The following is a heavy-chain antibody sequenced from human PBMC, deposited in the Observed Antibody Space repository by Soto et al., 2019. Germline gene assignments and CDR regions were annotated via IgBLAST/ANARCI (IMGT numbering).Heavy chain of an antibody. CDR2: ISTGSTYI. J-gene: IGHJ4*02. Sequence: EVQLVESGGGLVKPGGSLRLPCAASGFTFSTYNMNWVRQAPGKGLEWVSSISTGSTYISYSDSVRGRFIISRDNAKNSLYLQMNSLRAEDTAVYYCAREDTYGLDYFDYWGQGTLVTVSS. CDR1: GFTFSTYN. CDR3: AREDTYGLDYFDY. V-gene: IGHV3-21*01. D-gene: IGHD5-18*01.